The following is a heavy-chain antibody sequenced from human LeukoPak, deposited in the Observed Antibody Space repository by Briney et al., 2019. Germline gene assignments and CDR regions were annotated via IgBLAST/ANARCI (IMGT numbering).Heavy chain of an antibody. J-gene: IGHJ4*02. Sequence: PGGSLRLSCAASGFTFSSYAMSWVRQAPGKGLKWVSAISGSGGSTYYADSVKGRFTISRDNSKNTLYLQMNSLRAEDTAVYYCAKRSHIVVVPAANPDSIDYWGQGTLVTVSS. CDR1: GFTFSSYA. D-gene: IGHD2-2*01. CDR2: ISGSGGST. V-gene: IGHV3-23*01. CDR3: AKRSHIVVVPAANPDSIDY.